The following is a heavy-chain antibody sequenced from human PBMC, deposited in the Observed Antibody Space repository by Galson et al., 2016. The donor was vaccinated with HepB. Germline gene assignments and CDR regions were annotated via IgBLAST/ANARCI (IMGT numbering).Heavy chain of an antibody. J-gene: IGHJ3*01. Sequence: SLRLSCAASGLTSSRCDMHWVRQATGKGLEWVSAIGTAGDTYYPGSVRGRFTISRENSKNSLYLQMNSLRAEDTAVYFCVAPNTEYRDDAFDVWGQGTMVTVSS. CDR2: IGTAGDT. D-gene: IGHD4-11*01. CDR3: VAPNTEYRDDAFDV. CDR1: GLTSSRCD. V-gene: IGHV3-13*01.